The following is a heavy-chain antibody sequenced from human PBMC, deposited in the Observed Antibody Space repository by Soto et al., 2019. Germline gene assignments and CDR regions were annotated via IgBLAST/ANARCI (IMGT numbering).Heavy chain of an antibody. CDR1: GFTFTSSA. D-gene: IGHD4-17*01. J-gene: IGHJ4*02. CDR3: APLYGDYAHGGY. Sequence: QMQLVQSGPEVKKPGTSVKVSCKASGFTFTSSAVQWVRQARGQRLEWIGWIVVGSGNTNYAQKFQERVTITRDMSTSTAYMELSSLRSEDTAVYYCAPLYGDYAHGGYWGQGTLVTVSS. V-gene: IGHV1-58*01. CDR2: IVVGSGNT.